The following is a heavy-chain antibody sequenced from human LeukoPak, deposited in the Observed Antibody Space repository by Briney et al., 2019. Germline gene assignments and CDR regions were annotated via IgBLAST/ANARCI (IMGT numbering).Heavy chain of an antibody. CDR2: INTDGSTT. Sequence: GGSLRLSCAASGLTLSSYWMHWVRQAPGKGLVWVSGINTDGSTTRYADSVKGRFTISRDNSKNTLYLQMNSLRAEDTAVYYCARDRRGSGDYWGQGTLVTVSS. CDR3: ARDRRGSGDY. CDR1: GLTLSSYW. D-gene: IGHD3-10*01. V-gene: IGHV3-74*01. J-gene: IGHJ4*02.